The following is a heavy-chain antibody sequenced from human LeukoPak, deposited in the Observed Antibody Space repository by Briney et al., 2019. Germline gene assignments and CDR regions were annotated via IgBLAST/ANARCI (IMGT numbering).Heavy chain of an antibody. CDR1: GFTFSSYA. J-gene: IGHJ4*02. V-gene: IGHV3-23*01. CDR3: AKSVVVITFRFDD. D-gene: IGHD2-15*01. Sequence: PGGSLRLSCAASGFTFSSYAMTWVRQAPGKGLEWVSAISGSGDTTYYADSVKGRFTISRDNSKNMVYLQMNSLRADDTAVYYCAKSVVVITFRFDDWGQGALVTVSS. CDR2: ISGSGDTT.